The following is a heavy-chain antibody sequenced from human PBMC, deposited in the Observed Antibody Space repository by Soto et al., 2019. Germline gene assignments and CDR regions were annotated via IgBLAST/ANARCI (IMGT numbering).Heavy chain of an antibody. V-gene: IGHV4-59*01. CDR1: GGSLSSYY. D-gene: IGHD6-6*01. CDR2: IYYSGST. Sequence: SETLSLTCTVSGGSLSSYYWSRIRQPPGKGLEWIGYIYYSGSTNYNPSLKSRVTISVDTSKNQFSLKLSSVTAADTAVYYCARGARISWGHIAARPYYWGQGTLDTVSS. CDR3: ARGARISWGHIAARPYY. J-gene: IGHJ4*02.